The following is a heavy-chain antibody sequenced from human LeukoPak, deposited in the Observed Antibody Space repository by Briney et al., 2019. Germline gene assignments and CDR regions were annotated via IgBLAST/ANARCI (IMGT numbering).Heavy chain of an antibody. Sequence: PGGSLRLSCAASGFTFSSYAMHWVRQAPGKGLEWVANIKQDGSEKYYVDSVKGRFTISRDNAKNSLYLQMNSLRAEDTAVYYCARALRVVTAFYFDYWGQGTLVTVSS. J-gene: IGHJ4*02. V-gene: IGHV3-7*01. CDR2: IKQDGSEK. CDR1: GFTFSSYA. CDR3: ARALRVVTAFYFDY. D-gene: IGHD4-23*01.